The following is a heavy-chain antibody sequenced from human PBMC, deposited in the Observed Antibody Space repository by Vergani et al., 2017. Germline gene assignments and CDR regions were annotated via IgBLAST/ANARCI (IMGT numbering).Heavy chain of an antibody. Sequence: QVQLQESGPGLVKPSQTLSLTCTVSGGSISSGGYYWSWIRQHPGKGLEWIGYIYYSGSTYYNPSLKSRVTISVDTSKNQFSLKLSSVTAADTAVYYCATLSVGYCSSTSCSNWFDPWGQGTLVTVSS. CDR1: GGSISSGGYY. CDR3: ATLSVGYCSSTSCSNWFDP. V-gene: IGHV4-31*03. D-gene: IGHD2-2*01. CDR2: IYYSGST. J-gene: IGHJ5*02.